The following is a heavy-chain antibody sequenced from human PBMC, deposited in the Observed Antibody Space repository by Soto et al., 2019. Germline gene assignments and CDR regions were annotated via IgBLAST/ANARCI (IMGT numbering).Heavy chain of an antibody. D-gene: IGHD1-1*01. CDR1: GFTFDDYA. V-gene: IGHV3-23*01. J-gene: IGHJ5*02. CDR2: ISSSGSDT. CDR3: AKDPWNNWSGLFDP. Sequence: GGSLRLSCVTSGFTFDDYAITWLRQAPGKGLEWVCSISSSGSDTRCAGSVKGRFAISRDSSQSTVYLQMNSLRDEDTAVYYCAKDPWNNWSGLFDPWGQGTLVTVS.